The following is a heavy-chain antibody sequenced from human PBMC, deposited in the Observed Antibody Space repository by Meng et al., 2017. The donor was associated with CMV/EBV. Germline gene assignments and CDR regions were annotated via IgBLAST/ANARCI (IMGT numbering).Heavy chain of an antibody. J-gene: IGHJ5*02. D-gene: IGHD1-26*01. V-gene: IGHV4-34*01. Sequence: VQQWGAGLVKPSETLSLTCAVYGGSLSGYYWSWIRQPPGKGLEWIGEINHSGSTNYNPSLKSRVTISVDTSKNQFSLKLSSVTAADTAVYYCARGVGGWFDPWGQGTLVTVSS. CDR3: ARGVGGWFDP. CDR1: GGSLSGYY. CDR2: INHSGST.